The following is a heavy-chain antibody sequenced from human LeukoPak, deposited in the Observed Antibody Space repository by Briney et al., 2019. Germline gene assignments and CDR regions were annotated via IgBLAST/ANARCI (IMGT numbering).Heavy chain of an antibody. CDR2: INHSGST. CDR1: GGSFSGYY. Sequence: PSETLSLTCAVYGGSFSGYYWSWIRQPPGKGLGWIGEINHSGSTNYNPSLKSRVTISVDTSKNQFPLKLSSVTAADTAVYYCARGPGVVPDSLNWFDPWGQGTLVTVSS. CDR3: ARGPGVVPDSLNWFDP. V-gene: IGHV4-34*01. D-gene: IGHD2-2*01. J-gene: IGHJ5*02.